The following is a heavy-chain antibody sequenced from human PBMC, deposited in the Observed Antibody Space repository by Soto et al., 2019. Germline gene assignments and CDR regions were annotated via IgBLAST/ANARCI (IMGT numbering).Heavy chain of an antibody. Sequence: ESGGGVVQPGRSLRLSCAASGFTFSSYGMHWVRQAPGKGLEWVAVIWYDGSNKYYADSVKGRFTISRDNSKNTLYLQMNSLRAEDTAVYYCARTVGGGYDQFGAFDIWGQGTMVTVSS. CDR2: IWYDGSNK. CDR1: GFTFSSYG. CDR3: ARTVGGGYDQFGAFDI. J-gene: IGHJ3*02. D-gene: IGHD5-12*01. V-gene: IGHV3-33*01.